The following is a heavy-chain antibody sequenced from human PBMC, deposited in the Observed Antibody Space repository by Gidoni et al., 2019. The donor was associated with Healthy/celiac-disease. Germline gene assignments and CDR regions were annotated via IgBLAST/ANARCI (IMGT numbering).Heavy chain of an antibody. Sequence: EVQLVESGGGLVQPGRSLRLSCAASGFTFADYAMHWVRQAPGKGLEWVSGISWNSGSIGYADSVKGRFTISRDNAKNSLYLQMNSLRAEDTALYYCAKEGSSSFYYYYYMDVWGKGTTVTVSS. CDR3: AKEGSSSFYYYYYMDV. CDR2: ISWNSGSI. J-gene: IGHJ6*03. CDR1: GFTFADYA. D-gene: IGHD6-6*01. V-gene: IGHV3-9*01.